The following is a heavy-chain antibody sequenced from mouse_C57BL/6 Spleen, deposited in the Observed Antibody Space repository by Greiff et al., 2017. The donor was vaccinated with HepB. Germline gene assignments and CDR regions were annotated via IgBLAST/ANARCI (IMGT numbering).Heavy chain of an antibody. J-gene: IGHJ2*01. V-gene: IGHV1-26*01. D-gene: IGHD2-1*01. CDR2: INPNNGGT. Sequence: EVQLQQSGPELVKPGASVKISCKASGYTFTDYYMNWVKQSHGKSLEWIGDINPNNGGTSYNQKFKGKATLTVDKSSSTAYMELRSLTSEDSAVYYCARGNYEGGWYWGQGTTLTVSS. CDR3: ARGNYEGGWY. CDR1: GYTFTDYY.